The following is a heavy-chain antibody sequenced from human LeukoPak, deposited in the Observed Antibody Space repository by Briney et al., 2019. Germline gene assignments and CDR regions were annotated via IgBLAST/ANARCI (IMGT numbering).Heavy chain of an antibody. J-gene: IGHJ4*02. CDR2: ISGSGGST. CDR1: GFTFGDYA. V-gene: IGHV3-23*01. CDR3: AKEDLSMIPDY. D-gene: IGHD3-16*01. Sequence: SGGSLRLSCTASGFTFGDYAMSWVRQAPGKGLEWVSVISGSGGSTYYADSVKGRFTISRDNSKNTVYLQMNSLRAEDTAVYYCAKEDLSMIPDYWGQGTLVTVSS.